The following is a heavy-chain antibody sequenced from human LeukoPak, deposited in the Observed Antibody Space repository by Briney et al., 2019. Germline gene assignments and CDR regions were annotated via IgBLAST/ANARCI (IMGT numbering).Heavy chain of an antibody. J-gene: IGHJ4*02. CDR2: INPNSGGT. Sequence: ASVKVSCRASGYTFTGYYMHWVRQAPGQGLEWMGWINPNSGGTNYAQKFQGRVTMTRDTSISTAYMELSRLRSDDTAVYYCARSCDSSGYSDYWGQGTLVTVSS. V-gene: IGHV1-2*02. CDR1: GYTFTGYY. D-gene: IGHD3-22*01. CDR3: ARSCDSSGYSDY.